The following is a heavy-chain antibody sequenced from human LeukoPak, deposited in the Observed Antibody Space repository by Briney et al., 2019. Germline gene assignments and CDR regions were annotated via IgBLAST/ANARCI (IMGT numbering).Heavy chain of an antibody. CDR3: ARDPAQWLDY. D-gene: IGHD6-19*01. J-gene: IGHJ4*02. Sequence: ASVKVSCKASGYTLTGYYMHWVRQAPGQGPEWMGWINGNSGGTNYAQKFQGRVTMTEDTSTSTAYMELRSLRSDDTAVYYCARDPAQWLDYWGQGTLVTVSS. V-gene: IGHV1-2*02. CDR2: INGNSGGT. CDR1: GYTLTGYY.